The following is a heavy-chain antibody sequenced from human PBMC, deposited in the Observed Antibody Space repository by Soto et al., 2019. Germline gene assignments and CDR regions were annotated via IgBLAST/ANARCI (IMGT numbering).Heavy chain of an antibody. CDR1: GGSISSYY. J-gene: IGHJ4*02. CDR2: IYTSGST. D-gene: IGHD2-2*01. Sequence: QVQLQESGPGLLKPSETLSLTCTVSGGSISSYYWSWIRQPAGKGLEWIGRIYTSGSTNYNPSLKSRGTMSVDTSKNQFSLKRSSVTAADTAVYYCARACSSNSCYDVFDYWGQGTLVTVSS. V-gene: IGHV4-4*07. CDR3: ARACSSNSCYDVFDY.